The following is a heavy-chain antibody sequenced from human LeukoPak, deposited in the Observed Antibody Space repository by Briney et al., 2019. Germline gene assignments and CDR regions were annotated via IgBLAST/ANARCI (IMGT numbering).Heavy chain of an antibody. J-gene: IGHJ4*02. Sequence: GGSRRLSCTASGFTFSDHAMHWVRQAPGKGLEWVTVISYHARDQFYADSVKGRFTVTRDNSSNTLYLQMHSLRAEDSAVYYCAAQPRLNGICYLDYWGQGTLVTVSS. V-gene: IGHV3-30*04. D-gene: IGHD1-14*01. CDR1: GFTFSDHA. CDR3: AAQPRLNGICYLDY. CDR2: ISYHARDQ.